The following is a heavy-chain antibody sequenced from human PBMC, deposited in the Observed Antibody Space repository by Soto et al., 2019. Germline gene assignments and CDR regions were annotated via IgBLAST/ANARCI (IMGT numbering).Heavy chain of an antibody. V-gene: IGHV3-30*18. J-gene: IGHJ4*02. CDR3: AKDLGPPRGRYPDS. CDR1: GFTFSSYC. Sequence: PGGSLRLSFVAPGFTFSSYCMHWVRQTPSKGLEWVSVISYDGSHTHYADSVRGRFTVSRDNSKSTVYLQMNTLRPDDTAVYYCAKDLGPPRGRYPDSWGPGTLVTVCS. D-gene: IGHD1-26*01. CDR2: ISYDGSHT.